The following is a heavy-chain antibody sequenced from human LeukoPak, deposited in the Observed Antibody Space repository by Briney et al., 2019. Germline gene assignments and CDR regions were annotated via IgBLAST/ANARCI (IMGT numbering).Heavy chain of an antibody. V-gene: IGHV3-7*01. CDR2: IKQDGSEK. Sequence: GGSLRLSCAASGFTFSNYWMSWVRQAPGKGLEWVANIKQDGSEKYYVDSVRGRFTISRDNAKNSLYLQMTSLRAEDTAVYYCARTDAAAGTCFDYWGQGTLVTVSS. CDR3: ARTDAAAGTCFDY. D-gene: IGHD6-13*01. CDR1: GFTFSNYW. J-gene: IGHJ4*02.